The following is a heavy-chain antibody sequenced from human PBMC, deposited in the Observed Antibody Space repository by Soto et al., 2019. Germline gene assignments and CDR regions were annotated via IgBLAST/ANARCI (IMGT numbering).Heavy chain of an antibody. CDR2: IYYSGST. CDR3: ARGVLH. V-gene: IGHV4-31*03. CDR1: GGSISSGGYH. J-gene: IGHJ4*02. Sequence: QVQLQESGPGLVKPSQTLSLTCTVSGGSISSGGYHWSWIRQHPGKGLEWIGYIYYSGSTYYNPSLKRRVTIAEDTPNNQSSLKLSSVTAADTAVYYCARGVLHWRQGTLVTVSS.